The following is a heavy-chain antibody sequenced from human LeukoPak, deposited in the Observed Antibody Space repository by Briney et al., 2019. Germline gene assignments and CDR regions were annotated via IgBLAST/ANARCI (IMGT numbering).Heavy chain of an antibody. V-gene: IGHV1-2*02. CDR3: ASPKGYCSSNSCPNWFDP. D-gene: IGHD2-2*01. J-gene: IGHJ5*02. CDR2: INPNSGGT. Sequence: GASVKVSCKASGYTFTGYYMHWVRQAPGQGLEWMGWINPNSGGTNYAQKFQGRVTMTRDTSISTAYMELSRLRSDDTAVYYCASPKGYCSSNSCPNWFDPWGQGTLVTVSS. CDR1: GYTFTGYY.